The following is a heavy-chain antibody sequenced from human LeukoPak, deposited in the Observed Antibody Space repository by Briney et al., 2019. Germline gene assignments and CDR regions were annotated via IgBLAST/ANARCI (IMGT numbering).Heavy chain of an antibody. CDR3: ARYSSSWYSPFDY. Sequence: GGSLRLSCAASGFTFSSYAMSWVRQAPGKGLEWVSAISGSGGSTYYADSVKGRFTISRDNAKNSLYLQMNSLRAEDTAVYYCARYSSSWYSPFDYWGQGTLVTVSS. J-gene: IGHJ4*02. D-gene: IGHD6-13*01. V-gene: IGHV3-23*01. CDR2: ISGSGGST. CDR1: GFTFSSYA.